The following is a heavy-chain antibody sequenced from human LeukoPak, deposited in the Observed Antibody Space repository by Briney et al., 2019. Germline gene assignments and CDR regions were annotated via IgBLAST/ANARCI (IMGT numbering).Heavy chain of an antibody. J-gene: IGHJ5*02. CDR1: GFTFSSYA. CDR2: ISYDGSNK. CDR3: ARVGNRYCSSTSCYAGGWFDP. Sequence: QPGRSLRLSCAASGFTFSSYAMHWVRQAPGKGLEWVAVISYDGSNKYYADSVKGRFTISRDNSKNTLYLQMNSLRAEDTAVYYCARVGNRYCSSTSCYAGGWFDPWGQGTLVTVSS. D-gene: IGHD2-2*01. V-gene: IGHV3-30-3*01.